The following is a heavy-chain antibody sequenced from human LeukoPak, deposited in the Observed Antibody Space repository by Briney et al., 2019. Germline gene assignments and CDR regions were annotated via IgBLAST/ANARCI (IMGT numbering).Heavy chain of an antibody. D-gene: IGHD2-2*01. V-gene: IGHV1-2*02. Sequence: GASVKVSCKASGYTFTGYYMHWVRQAPGQGLEWMGWINPNSGGTNYAQKFQGRVTMTRDTSISTAYMELSRLRSDDTAVYYCARDNERNASGVPAAYGADYWGQGTLATVSS. J-gene: IGHJ4*02. CDR3: ARDNERNASGVPAAYGADY. CDR1: GYTFTGYY. CDR2: INPNSGGT.